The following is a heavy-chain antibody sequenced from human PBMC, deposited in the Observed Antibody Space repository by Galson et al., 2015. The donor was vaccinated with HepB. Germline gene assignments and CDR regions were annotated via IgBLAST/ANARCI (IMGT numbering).Heavy chain of an antibody. D-gene: IGHD2-2*01. J-gene: IGHJ5*02. CDR3: AKAGCSGAGCYLRYSWIDA. V-gene: IGHV3-21*06. CDR2: ITTSSSYI. CDR1: GFTFSAYD. Sequence: SLRLSCAASGFTFSAYDMYWVRQAPGKGLEWVSSITTSSSYIYYADSVRGRFTISRDNAKNSLFLQMDSLRAEDTAVYYCAKAGCSGAGCYLRYSWIDAWGQGTLVTVSS.